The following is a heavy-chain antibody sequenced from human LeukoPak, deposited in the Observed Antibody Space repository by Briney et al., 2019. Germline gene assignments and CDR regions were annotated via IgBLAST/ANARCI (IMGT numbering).Heavy chain of an antibody. V-gene: IGHV3-33*08. Sequence: GRSLRLSCAASGFTFSSYAMHWVRQAPGKGLEWVAVIWYDGSNKYYADSVKGRFTISRDNSKNTLYLQMNSLRAEDTAVYYCARGPGGDFWSGYYTFDYWGQGTLVTVSS. D-gene: IGHD3-3*01. CDR1: GFTFSSYA. CDR3: ARGPGGDFWSGYYTFDY. CDR2: IWYDGSNK. J-gene: IGHJ4*02.